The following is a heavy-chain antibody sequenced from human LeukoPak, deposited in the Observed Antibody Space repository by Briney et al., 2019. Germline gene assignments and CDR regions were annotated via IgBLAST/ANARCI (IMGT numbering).Heavy chain of an antibody. CDR3: ASEYSSGFFDY. CDR2: IYHSGST. V-gene: IGHV4-38-2*01. CDR1: GYSISSGYY. D-gene: IGHD6-19*01. J-gene: IGHJ4*02. Sequence: KASETLSLTCAVSGYSISSGYYWGWIRQPPGKGLEWIGSIYHSGSTYYNPSLKSRVTISVDTSKNQFSLKLSSVTAADTAVYYCASEYSSGFFDYWGRETLVTVSS.